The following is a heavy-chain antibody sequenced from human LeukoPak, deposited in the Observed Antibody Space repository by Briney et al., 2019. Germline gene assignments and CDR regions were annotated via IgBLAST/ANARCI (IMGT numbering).Heavy chain of an antibody. CDR1: GYSFTSYW. CDR3: ARHGHCTNGVCYSNYYYYMDV. J-gene: IGHJ6*03. V-gene: IGHV5-51*01. CDR2: IYPDDSDT. Sequence: GESLKISCKGSGYSFTSYWIGWVRQMPGKGLEWMGIIYPDDSDTRYSPSIEGQVIISVDKSISTAYLQWSSLKASDTATYYCARHGHCTNGVCYSNYYYYMDVWGKGTTVTVSS. D-gene: IGHD2-8*01.